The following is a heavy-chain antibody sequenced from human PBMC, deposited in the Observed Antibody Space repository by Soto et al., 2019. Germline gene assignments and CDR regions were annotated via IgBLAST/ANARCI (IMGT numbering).Heavy chain of an antibody. CDR2: IMPIFGTA. D-gene: IGHD1-1*01. Sequence: QVRLVQSGAAVKKPGSSVKVSCKASGGTFSSYAISWVRQAPGQGLEWMGGIMPIFGTANYAQKFQGRVTITADESTSTAYMELSSLRSEDTAVYYCASCEAATTPYYYYYGMDVWGQGTTVTVAS. CDR1: GGTFSSYA. CDR3: ASCEAATTPYYYYYGMDV. J-gene: IGHJ6*02. V-gene: IGHV1-69*01.